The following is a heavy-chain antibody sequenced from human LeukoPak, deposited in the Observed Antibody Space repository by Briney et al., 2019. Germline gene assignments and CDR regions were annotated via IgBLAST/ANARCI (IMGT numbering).Heavy chain of an antibody. D-gene: IGHD1-1*01. Sequence: GGSLRLSCSASGFTFSSYWMHWVRQAPGKGPEYVSAISSSGGSTYYADSVKGRFTISRDNSKNTLYLQMSSLRAEDTAIYNCVNSCVQLNWGQGTLVTVSS. J-gene: IGHJ4*02. CDR3: VNSCVQLN. CDR2: ISSSGGST. CDR1: GFTFSSYW. V-gene: IGHV3-64D*09.